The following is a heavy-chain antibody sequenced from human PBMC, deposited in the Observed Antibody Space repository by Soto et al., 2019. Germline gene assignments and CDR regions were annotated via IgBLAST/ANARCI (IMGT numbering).Heavy chain of an antibody. V-gene: IGHV3-9*01. CDR1: GFTFDDYA. J-gene: IGHJ5*02. D-gene: IGHD3-3*01. Sequence: EVQLVESGGGLVQPGRSLRLSCAASGFTFDDYAMHWVRQAPGKGLEWVSGISWNSGSIGYADSVKGRFTISRDNANNSLSLQMNSLRAEYTALYYCAKGVLQYDFWSGFHWFDPWGQGTLVTVSS. CDR3: AKGVLQYDFWSGFHWFDP. CDR2: ISWNSGSI.